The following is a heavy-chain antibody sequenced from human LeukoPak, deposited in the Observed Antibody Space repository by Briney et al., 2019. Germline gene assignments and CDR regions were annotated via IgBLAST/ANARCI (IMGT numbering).Heavy chain of an antibody. CDR2: ISGSGGST. D-gene: IGHD2-2*01. CDR1: GFTFSSYA. J-gene: IGHJ6*02. V-gene: IGHV3-23*01. CDR3: AKVAASYCSSTSCYASPIRYGMDV. Sequence: GGSLRLSCAASGFTFSSYAMSWVRQAPGKGLEWVSAISGSGGSTYYADSVKGRFTISRDNSKNTLYLQMNSLRAEDTAVYYCAKVAASYCSSTSCYASPIRYGMDVWGQGTTVTVSS.